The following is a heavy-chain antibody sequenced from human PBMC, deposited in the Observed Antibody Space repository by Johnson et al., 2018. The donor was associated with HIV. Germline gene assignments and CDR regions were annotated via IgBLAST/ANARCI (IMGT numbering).Heavy chain of an antibody. V-gene: IGHV3-74*01. Sequence: MQLVESGGGLIQPGGSLRLSCVGSGFTVSSYWMHWVRQAPGKGLVWVSRINSDGSSTSYADSVKGRFTISRDNSKNTLYLQMNSLRAEDTAVYYCAKDWGIAAAGTDAFDIWGQGTMVTVSS. CDR1: GFTVSSYW. D-gene: IGHD6-13*01. CDR2: INSDGSST. J-gene: IGHJ3*02. CDR3: AKDWGIAAAGTDAFDI.